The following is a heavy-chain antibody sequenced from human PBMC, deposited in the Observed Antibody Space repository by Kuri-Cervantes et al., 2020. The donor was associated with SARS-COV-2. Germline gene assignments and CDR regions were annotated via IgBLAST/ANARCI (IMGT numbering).Heavy chain of an antibody. CDR3: ANDPNRIHY. J-gene: IGHJ4*02. Sequence: GESLKISCAVSGFSFNDQYMSRIRQAPGKGLEWVSHINGDSTVIEYADSVKGRFIISRDNAKKSLYLQMNSLRAEDTAVYYCANDPNRIHYWGQGALVTVSS. D-gene: IGHD2/OR15-2a*01. CDR2: INGDSTVI. V-gene: IGHV3-11*01. CDR1: GFSFNDQY.